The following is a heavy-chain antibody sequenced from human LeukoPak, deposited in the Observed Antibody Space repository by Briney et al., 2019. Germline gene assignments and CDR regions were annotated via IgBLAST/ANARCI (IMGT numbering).Heavy chain of an antibody. CDR2: ISGSGGST. CDR3: AKASSTWIQLWSTDY. Sequence: GGSLRLSCAASGFTFSSYAMSWVLQAPGKGLEWVSAISGSGGSTYYADSVKGRFTISRDNSKNTLYLQMNSLRAEDTAVYYCAKASSTWIQLWSTDYWGQGTLVTVSS. V-gene: IGHV3-23*01. D-gene: IGHD5-18*01. CDR1: GFTFSSYA. J-gene: IGHJ4*02.